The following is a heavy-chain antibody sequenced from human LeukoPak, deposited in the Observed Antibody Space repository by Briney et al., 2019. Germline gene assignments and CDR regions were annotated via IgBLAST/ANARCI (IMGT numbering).Heavy chain of an antibody. CDR2: ISGYNGNT. V-gene: IGHV1-18*01. J-gene: IGHJ3*02. Sequence: ASVKVSCKTSGYTFKDYYIHWVRQAPGQGLEWMGWISGYNGNTNYAQKLQGRVTMTTDTSTSTAYMELRSLRSDDTAVYYCARTSHRGADAFDIWGQGTLVTVSS. D-gene: IGHD3-10*01. CDR3: ARTSHRGADAFDI. CDR1: GYTFKDYY.